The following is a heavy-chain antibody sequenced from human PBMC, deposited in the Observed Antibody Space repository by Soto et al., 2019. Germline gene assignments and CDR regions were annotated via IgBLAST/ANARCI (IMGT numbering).Heavy chain of an antibody. V-gene: IGHV1-18*01. CDR1: GYTFTSYG. CDR2: ISAYNGNT. Sequence: ASVKVSCTASGYTFTSYGSSWVRQAPGQGLEWMGWISAYNGNTNYAQKLQGRVTMTTDTSTSTAYMELRSLRSDDTAVYYCARCPTPPILTGYYGVAPWGQGTLVTVSS. D-gene: IGHD3-9*01. CDR3: ARCPTPPILTGYYGVAP. J-gene: IGHJ5*02.